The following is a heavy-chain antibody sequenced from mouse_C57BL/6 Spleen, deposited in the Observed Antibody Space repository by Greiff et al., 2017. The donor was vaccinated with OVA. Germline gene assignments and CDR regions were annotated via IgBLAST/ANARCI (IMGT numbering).Heavy chain of an antibody. CDR3: ARSGNYYGSSPYYFDY. D-gene: IGHD1-1*01. CDR1: GYTFTDYN. CDR2: INPNNGGT. Sequence: EVQLQQSGPELVKPGASVKIPCKASGYTFTDYNMDWVKQSHGKSLEWIGDINPNNGGTIYNQKFKGKATLTVDKSSSTAYMELRSLTSEDTAVYYCARSGNYYGSSPYYFDYWGQGTTLTVSS. J-gene: IGHJ2*01. V-gene: IGHV1-18*01.